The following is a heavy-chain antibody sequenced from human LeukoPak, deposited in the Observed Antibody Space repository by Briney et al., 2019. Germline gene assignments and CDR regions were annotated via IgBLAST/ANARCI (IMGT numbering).Heavy chain of an antibody. J-gene: IGHJ4*02. V-gene: IGHV3-23*01. CDR3: ARTYYYDSSGYFRDGYYFDY. Sequence: GGSLRLSCAASGFTFSSYAMSWVRQAPGKGLEWVSAISHSGRSTYYADSVKGRFTISRDNSKNTLYLQVNSLRAEDTAVYCCARTYYYDSSGYFRDGYYFDYWGQGTLVTVSS. CDR2: ISHSGRST. D-gene: IGHD3-22*01. CDR1: GFTFSSYA.